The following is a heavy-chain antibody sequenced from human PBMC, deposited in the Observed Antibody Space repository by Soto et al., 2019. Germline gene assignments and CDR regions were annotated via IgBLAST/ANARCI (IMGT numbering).Heavy chain of an antibody. Sequence: GGSLRLSCAASGFTVSSNYMSWVRQAPGKGLEWVSGIYSGGSTYYADSVKGRFTISRDNSKNTLYLQMNSLRAEDTAVYYCARDSIAVAGTDFDYWGKGTFVTVSS. D-gene: IGHD6-13*01. CDR2: IYSGGST. V-gene: IGHV3-66*01. J-gene: IGHJ4*02. CDR3: ARDSIAVAGTDFDY. CDR1: GFTVSSNY.